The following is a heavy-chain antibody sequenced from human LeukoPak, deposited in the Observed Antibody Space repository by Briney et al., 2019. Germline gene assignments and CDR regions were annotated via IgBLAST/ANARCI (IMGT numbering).Heavy chain of an antibody. CDR2: IYHSGST. V-gene: IGHV4-4*02. CDR3: ATGIAARPSYFDY. J-gene: IGHJ4*02. CDR1: GGSISSYY. Sequence: SETLSLTCTVSGGSISSYYWSWVRQPPGKGLEWIGEIYHSGSTNYNPSLKSRVTISVDKSKNQFSLKLSSVTAADTAVYYCATGIAARPSYFDYWGQGTLVTVSS. D-gene: IGHD6-6*01.